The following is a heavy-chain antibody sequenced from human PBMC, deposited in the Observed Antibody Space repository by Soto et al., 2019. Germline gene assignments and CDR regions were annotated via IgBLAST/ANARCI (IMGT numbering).Heavy chain of an antibody. CDR1: GFTFSSYW. Sequence: PGGSLRLSCAASGFTFSSYWMHWVRQAPGKGLVWVSRINSDGSSTSYADSVKGRFTISRDNAKNTLYLQMNSLRAEDTAVYYCARESREAVGVVAASYYYYGMDVWGQGTTVTVSS. J-gene: IGHJ6*02. D-gene: IGHD2-15*01. V-gene: IGHV3-74*01. CDR3: ARESREAVGVVAASYYYYGMDV. CDR2: INSDGSST.